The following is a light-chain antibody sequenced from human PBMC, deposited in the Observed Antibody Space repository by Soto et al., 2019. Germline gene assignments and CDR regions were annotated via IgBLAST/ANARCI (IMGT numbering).Light chain of an antibody. CDR1: QDIKNF. CDR3: QHYVSLPLT. J-gene: IGKJ4*01. V-gene: IGKV1-33*01. Sequence: DIQMTQSPSSLSASVGDRVTITCQASQDIKNFLNWFQQKPGKAPELLIYDVSILEKGVPSRFSGSGSATQFTLAISSLQPEDVATYYCQHYVSLPLTFGGGTKVEI. CDR2: DVS.